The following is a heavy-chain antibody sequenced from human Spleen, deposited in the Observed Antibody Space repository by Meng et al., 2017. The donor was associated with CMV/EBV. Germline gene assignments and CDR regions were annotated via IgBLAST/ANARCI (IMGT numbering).Heavy chain of an antibody. J-gene: IGHJ3*02. CDR2: INPNSGGT. V-gene: IGHV1-2*02. CDR3: ARVELRYRGLLWFGESTGAFDI. Sequence: ASVKVSCKASGYTFTGYYMHWVRQAPGQGLEWMGWINPNSGGTNYAQKFQGRVTMTRDTSISTAYMELSRLRSDDTAVYYCARVELRYRGLLWFGESTGAFDIWGQGTMVTVSS. D-gene: IGHD3-10*01. CDR1: GYTFTGYY.